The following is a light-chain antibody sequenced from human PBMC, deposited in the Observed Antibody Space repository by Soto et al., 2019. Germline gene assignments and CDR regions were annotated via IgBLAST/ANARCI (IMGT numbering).Light chain of an antibody. CDR1: SSDVGGYNY. CDR2: DVS. CDR3: RSYTSSSTRV. Sequence: QSVLTQPASVSGSPGQSITISCTVTSSDVGGYNYVSWYQQHPGKAPKLMIYDVSNRPSGVSNRFSGSKSGNTASLTISGLQAEDEADYYCRSYTSSSTRVFGTGTKVTVL. V-gene: IGLV2-14*01. J-gene: IGLJ1*01.